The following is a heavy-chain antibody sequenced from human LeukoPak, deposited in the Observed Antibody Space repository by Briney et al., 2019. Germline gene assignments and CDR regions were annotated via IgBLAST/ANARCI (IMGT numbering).Heavy chain of an antibody. Sequence: ASVKVSCKASGYIFNTYGITWVRQAPGQGLEWMGIINPSGGSTSYAQKFQGRVTMTRDMSTSTVYMELSSLRSEDTAVYYCARVIRSDAFDIWGQGTMVTVSS. V-gene: IGHV1-46*02. CDR2: INPSGGST. CDR3: ARVIRSDAFDI. J-gene: IGHJ3*02. CDR1: GYIFNTYG. D-gene: IGHD3-16*01.